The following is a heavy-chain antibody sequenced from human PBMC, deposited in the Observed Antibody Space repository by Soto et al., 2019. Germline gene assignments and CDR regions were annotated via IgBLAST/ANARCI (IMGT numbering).Heavy chain of an antibody. CDR3: ARKEAGATLKDCDY. J-gene: IGHJ4*02. Sequence: QVQLVQSGAEVKKPGASVKVSCKASGYTFTSYGITWVRQAPGQELEWMGWSSTDKGNTNHAQNLQGGVTMTTDTSTSTAYMELRSLRSDDTAVEYCARKEAGATLKDCDYWVPGTMVTVS. V-gene: IGHV1-18*04. D-gene: IGHD1-26*01. CDR2: SSTDKGNT. CDR1: GYTFTSYG.